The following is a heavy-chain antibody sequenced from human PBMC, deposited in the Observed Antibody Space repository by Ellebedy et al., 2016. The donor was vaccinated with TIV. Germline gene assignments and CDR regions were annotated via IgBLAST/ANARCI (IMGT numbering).Heavy chain of an antibody. J-gene: IGHJ3*02. V-gene: IGHV3-74*01. D-gene: IGHD3-9*01. Sequence: GESLKISCAASGFSLSDYRMQSVRQAPGKGLEWVSRINSDATGITYGDSVKGRFTISRDNAKNTLYLQMNSLRAEDTAVYYCARWDFDSVNAFDIWGQGTMVTVSS. CDR1: GFSLSDYR. CDR3: ARWDFDSVNAFDI. CDR2: INSDATGI.